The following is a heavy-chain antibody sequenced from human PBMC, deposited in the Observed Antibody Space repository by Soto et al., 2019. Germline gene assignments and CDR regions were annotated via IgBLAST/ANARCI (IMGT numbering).Heavy chain of an antibody. J-gene: IGHJ4*02. CDR2: IYYSGST. Sequence: QVQLQESGPGLVKPSQTLSLTCTVSGGSISSGGYYWSWIRQPPGKGLEWIGYIYYSGSTYYHPSLTSRVTISVDTSKNQFSLKLSSVTAADTAVYYCARSQDGRYYLDYWGQGTLVTVSS. V-gene: IGHV4-31*03. CDR1: GGSISSGGYY. D-gene: IGHD3-3*01. CDR3: ARSQDGRYYLDY.